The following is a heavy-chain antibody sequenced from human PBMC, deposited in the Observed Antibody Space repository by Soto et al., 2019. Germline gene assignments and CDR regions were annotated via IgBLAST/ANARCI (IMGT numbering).Heavy chain of an antibody. V-gene: IGHV1-8*01. J-gene: IGHJ5*02. CDR1: AYTFTSYD. CDR2: MNPNRGNT. CDR3: ARGGIPYRSSWYVGGDYWFDP. Sequence: ASVKVSCKASAYTFTSYDINWVRQATGQGLEWMGWMNPNRGNTGYAQKFQGRVTMTRNTSISTAYMELSSLRSEDTAVYYGARGGIPYRSSWYVGGDYWFDPWGQGTLVTVFS. D-gene: IGHD6-13*01.